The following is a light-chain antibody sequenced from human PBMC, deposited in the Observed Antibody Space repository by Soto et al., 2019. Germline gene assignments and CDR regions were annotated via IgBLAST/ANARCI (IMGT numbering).Light chain of an antibody. CDR1: SSDVGGYNY. CDR2: DVS. V-gene: IGLV2-11*01. CDR3: CSYAGSQGYV. J-gene: IGLJ1*01. Sequence: QSVLTQPRSVSGSPGQSVTISCTGTSSDVGGYNYVSWYQQHPGKAPKLMIYDVSKRPSGVPDRFSGSKSGNTASLTISGLQAEDEADSYCCSYAGSQGYVFGTGTKVTV.